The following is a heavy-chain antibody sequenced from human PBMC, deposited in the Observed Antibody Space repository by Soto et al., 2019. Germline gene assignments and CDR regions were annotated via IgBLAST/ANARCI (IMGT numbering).Heavy chain of an antibody. J-gene: IGHJ6*02. V-gene: IGHV3-30-3*01. CDR1: GFTFSSYA. D-gene: IGHD3-3*01. Sequence: QVQLVESGGGVVQPGRSLRLSCAASGFTFSSYALHWVRQAPGKGLEWVAVISYDGTNKYYADSVKGRFTISRDNSKNTLYLEMNSLRAEDTAVYYCPIFRVDHGMDVWGQGTTVNVSS. CDR3: PIFRVDHGMDV. CDR2: ISYDGTNK.